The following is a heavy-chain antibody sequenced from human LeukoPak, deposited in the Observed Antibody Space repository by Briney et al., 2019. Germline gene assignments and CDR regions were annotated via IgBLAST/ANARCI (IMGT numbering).Heavy chain of an antibody. CDR3: ARGGRERYSSGWTDAFDI. Sequence: ASVKVSCKASGYTFTSYYMHWVRQAPGQGLEWMGIINPSGGSTSYAQKFQGRVTMTRDTSTSTVYMELSSLSSEDMAVYYCARGGRERYSSGWTDAFDIWGQGTMVTVSS. J-gene: IGHJ3*02. CDR1: GYTFTSYY. V-gene: IGHV1-46*01. CDR2: INPSGGST. D-gene: IGHD6-19*01.